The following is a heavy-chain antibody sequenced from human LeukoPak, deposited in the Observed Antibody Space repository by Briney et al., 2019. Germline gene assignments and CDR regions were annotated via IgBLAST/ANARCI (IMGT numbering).Heavy chain of an antibody. J-gene: IGHJ4*02. CDR1: GGTFSSYA. CDR3: ARDPGSSGSLTHPRGD. CDR2: IIPIFGTA. V-gene: IGHV1-69*13. Sequence: AASVKVSCKASGGTFSSYAISWVRQAPGQGLEWMGGIIPIFGTANYAQKFQGRVTITADESTNTAYMELSSLRSEDTAVYYCARDPGSSGSLTHPRGDWGQGTLVTVSS. D-gene: IGHD3-22*01.